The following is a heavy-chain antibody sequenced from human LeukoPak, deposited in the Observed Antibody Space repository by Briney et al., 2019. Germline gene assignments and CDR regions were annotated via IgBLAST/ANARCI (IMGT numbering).Heavy chain of an antibody. D-gene: IGHD6-19*01. J-gene: IGHJ4*02. Sequence: GGSLRLSCAASGFTFSNYWMSWVRQAPGKGLEWVSYISSSSTTIYYADSVKGRFTISRDNAKNTLYLQMNSLSAEDTAVYYCARPSRNSGHDWGQGTLVTVSS. CDR2: ISSSSTTI. CDR1: GFTFSNYW. CDR3: ARPSRNSGHD. V-gene: IGHV3-48*01.